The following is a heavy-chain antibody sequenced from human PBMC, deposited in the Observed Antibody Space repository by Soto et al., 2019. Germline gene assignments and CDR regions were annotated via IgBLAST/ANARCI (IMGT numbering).Heavy chain of an antibody. CDR2: IYYSGST. V-gene: IGHV4-59*01. J-gene: IGHJ4*02. CDR1: GGSISSYY. CDR3: ARDNGGSYLGY. Sequence: SETLSLTCTVSGGSISSYYWSWIRQPPGKGLEWIGYIYYSGSTNYNPSLKSRVTISVDTSKNQFSLKLSSVTAADTAVYYCARDNGGSYLGYWGQGTLVTVSS. D-gene: IGHD2-8*01.